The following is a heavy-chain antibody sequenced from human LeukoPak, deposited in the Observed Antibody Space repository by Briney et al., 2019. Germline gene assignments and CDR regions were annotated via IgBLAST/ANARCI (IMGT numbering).Heavy chain of an antibody. CDR2: IYYSGST. CDR3: ARVDRNGYYLFDY. CDR1: GGSISSSSYY. D-gene: IGHD3-22*01. J-gene: IGHJ4*01. V-gene: IGHV4-39*07. Sequence: SETLSLTCTVSGGSISSSSYYWGWIRQPPGKGLEWIGSIYYSGSTYYNPSLKSPVTISVDTSKNQFSLKLSSVTAADTAVYYWARVDRNGYYLFDYWGQGTMVTVSS.